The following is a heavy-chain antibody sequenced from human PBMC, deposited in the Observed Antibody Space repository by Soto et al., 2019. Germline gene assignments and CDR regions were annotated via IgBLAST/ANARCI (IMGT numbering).Heavy chain of an antibody. D-gene: IGHD6-13*01. Sequence: PSETLSLTCAVYGGSCSGYYWSWIRQPPGKGLEWIGEITHSGSTNYNPSLKSRVTISVDTSKNHFSLKLSSVTAEDTALYYCARVSRGSRWSFLDYWGQGTLVTVSS. V-gene: IGHV4-34*01. CDR1: GGSCSGYY. CDR2: ITHSGST. CDR3: ARVSRGSRWSFLDY. J-gene: IGHJ4*02.